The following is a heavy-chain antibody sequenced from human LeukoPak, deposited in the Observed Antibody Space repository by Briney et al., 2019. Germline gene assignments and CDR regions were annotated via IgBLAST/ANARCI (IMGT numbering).Heavy chain of an antibody. V-gene: IGHV3-11*06. CDR2: ISSSSSYT. Sequence: GGSLRLSCAASGFTFSDYYMSWIRQAPGKGLEWVSYISSSSSYTNYADSVKGRFTISRDNAKNPLYLQMNSLRAEDTAVYYCARDKSWQQLHFDYWGQGTLVTVSS. CDR3: ARDKSWQQLHFDY. CDR1: GFTFSDYY. D-gene: IGHD6-13*01. J-gene: IGHJ4*02.